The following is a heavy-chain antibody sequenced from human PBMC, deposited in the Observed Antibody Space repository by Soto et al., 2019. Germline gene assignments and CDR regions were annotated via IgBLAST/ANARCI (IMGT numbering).Heavy chain of an antibody. CDR2: IYTSGST. V-gene: IGHV4-4*07. Sequence: QVQLQESGPGLVKPSETLSLTCTVTGGSISSYYWSWIRQPAGKGLEWIGRIYTSGSTNYNPSLKSRVPMSVDTSKNQCSLKLSSVTAADTAVYYCARDQPRYRYYDDSSYAFDIWGQGTMVTVSS. CDR3: ARDQPRYRYYDDSSYAFDI. D-gene: IGHD3-22*01. J-gene: IGHJ3*02. CDR1: GGSISSYY.